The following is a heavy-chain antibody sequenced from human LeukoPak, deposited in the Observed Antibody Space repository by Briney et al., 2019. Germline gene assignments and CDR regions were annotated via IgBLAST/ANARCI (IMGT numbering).Heavy chain of an antibody. Sequence: PGGSLRLSCAASGFTFSSYAMHWVRQAPGKGLEYVSAISSNGGSTYYANSVKGRFTISRDNSKNTLYLQMNSLRAEDTAVYYCATLPPIPSGGDYWGQGTLVTVSS. V-gene: IGHV3-64*01. CDR1: GFTFSSYA. CDR2: ISSNGGST. CDR3: ATLPPIPSGGDY. D-gene: IGHD3-10*01. J-gene: IGHJ4*02.